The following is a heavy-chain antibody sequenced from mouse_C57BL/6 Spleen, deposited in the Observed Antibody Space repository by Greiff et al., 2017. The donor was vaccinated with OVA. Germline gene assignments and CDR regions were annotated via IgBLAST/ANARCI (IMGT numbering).Heavy chain of an antibody. J-gene: IGHJ2*01. CDR2: IDPSDSYT. CDR3: ARRLGPSFDY. D-gene: IGHD4-1*01. Sequence: QVQLQQPGAELVKPGASVKLSCKASGYTFTSYWMQWVKQRPGQGLEWIGEIDPSDSYTNYNQKFKGKATLTVDTSSSTAYMQLSSLTSEDSAVYYCARRLGPSFDYWGQGTTLTVSS. V-gene: IGHV1-50*01. CDR1: GYTFTSYW.